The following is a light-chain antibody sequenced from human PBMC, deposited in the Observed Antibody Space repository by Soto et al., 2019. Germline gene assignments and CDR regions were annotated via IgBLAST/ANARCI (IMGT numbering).Light chain of an antibody. J-gene: IGLJ2*01. CDR2: DND. Sequence: QSVLTQPPSVSASPGQRVTISCSGSSSNIGNNYVSWYQQLPGTAPKLLIYDNDKRPSRIPDRFSASKSGTSATLGITGLQTGDEADYYCGTWYSSRSAGVFGGGTKLTVL. V-gene: IGLV1-51*01. CDR1: SSNIGNNY. CDR3: GTWYSSRSAGV.